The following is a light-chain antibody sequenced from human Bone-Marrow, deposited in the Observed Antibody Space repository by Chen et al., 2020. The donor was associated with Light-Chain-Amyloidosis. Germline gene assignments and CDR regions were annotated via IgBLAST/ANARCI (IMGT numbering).Light chain of an antibody. CDR1: SSDVGGDNH. V-gene: IGLV2-14*01. J-gene: IGLJ1*01. CDR3: SSYTITNTLV. Sequence: QSALTQPASVSGSPGQSITISCTGTSSDVGGDNHVSWYQQHPDKAPKLMIYEVTNRPSWVPDRFSGSKSDNPASLTNSGLQTEDEADYFCSSYTITNTLVFGSGTRVPVL. CDR2: EVT.